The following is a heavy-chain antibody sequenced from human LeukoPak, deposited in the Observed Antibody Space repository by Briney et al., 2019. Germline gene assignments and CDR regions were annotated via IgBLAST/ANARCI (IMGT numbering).Heavy chain of an antibody. J-gene: IGHJ4*02. V-gene: IGHV3-7*03. CDR1: GFYFRDHW. CDR2: IKTDGSET. Sequence: PGGSLRHSCAASGFYFRDHWTDWVRQAPGKGLEWVGHIKTDGSETYYLDSLKGRISISRDNTNNALYLQMNSLRVEGTAIYYCVKNDGLFHLSQWGQGTLVTVSS. CDR3: VKNDGLFHLSQ. D-gene: IGHD2/OR15-2a*01.